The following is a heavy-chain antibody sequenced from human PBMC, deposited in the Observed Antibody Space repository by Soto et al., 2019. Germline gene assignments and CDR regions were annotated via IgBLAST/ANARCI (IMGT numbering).Heavy chain of an antibody. CDR3: ARAHPNYDFWSGYYSTDY. J-gene: IGHJ4*02. Sequence: SETLSLTCAVYGGSFSGYYWSWIRQPPGKGLEWVGEINHSGSTNYNPSLKSRVTISVDTSKNQFSLKLSSVTAADTAVYYCARAHPNYDFWSGYYSTDYWGQGTLVTVSS. V-gene: IGHV4-34*01. CDR2: INHSGST. CDR1: GGSFSGYY. D-gene: IGHD3-3*01.